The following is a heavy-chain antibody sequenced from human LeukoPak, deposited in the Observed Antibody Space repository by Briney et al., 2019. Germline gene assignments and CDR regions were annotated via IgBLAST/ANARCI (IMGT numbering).Heavy chain of an antibody. CDR1: GGSISTSNYY. CDR3: ARGGQAGTGDL. Sequence: SETLSLTCTVSGGSISTSNYYWGWIRQPPGKGLEWIGNIFYSGSTYYSPSLRSRVTISLDTSRNQFSLKLNSVTAADTAVYYCARGGQAGTGDLWGQGTLVTVSS. J-gene: IGHJ5*02. CDR2: IFYSGST. V-gene: IGHV4-39*07. D-gene: IGHD3-10*01.